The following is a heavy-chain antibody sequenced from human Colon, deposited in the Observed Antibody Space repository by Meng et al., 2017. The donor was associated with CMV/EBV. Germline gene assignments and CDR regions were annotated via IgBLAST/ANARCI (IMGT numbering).Heavy chain of an antibody. Sequence: GESLKISCAASGFTISMSHMSWVRHRPGKGLEWVSSISTSGTYIYYADSVKGRFTVSRDTAKSSVYLHMSSLRADDTAVYYCARDQAGDPYFYYSGLDVWGQGTTVTVSS. CDR1: GFTISMSH. CDR3: ARDQAGDPYFYYSGLDV. CDR2: ISTSGTYI. J-gene: IGHJ6*02. V-gene: IGHV3-21*06. D-gene: IGHD2-21*01.